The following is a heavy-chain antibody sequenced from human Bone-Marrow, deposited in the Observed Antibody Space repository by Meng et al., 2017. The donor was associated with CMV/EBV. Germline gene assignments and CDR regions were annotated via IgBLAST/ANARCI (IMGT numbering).Heavy chain of an antibody. CDR2: IKSKTDGETT. V-gene: IGHV3-15*01. J-gene: IGHJ4*02. CDR1: GFTFNNAW. CDR3: TKGAPSGTFFDY. Sequence: SGFTFNNAWMTWVRQAPGKGLEVVGRIKSKTDGETTDYAAPVTGRFTISRDDSKNTVYLQMNSLKTEDTAVYYCTKGAPSGTFFDYWGQGTLVTVSS. D-gene: IGHD1-1*01.